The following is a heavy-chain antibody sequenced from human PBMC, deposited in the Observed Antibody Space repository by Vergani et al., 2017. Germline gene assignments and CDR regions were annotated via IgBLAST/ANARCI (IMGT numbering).Heavy chain of an antibody. V-gene: IGHV1-69*01. Sequence: QVQLVQSGAEVKKPGSSVKVSCKASGGTFSSYAISWVRQAPGQGLEWMGGIIPIFGTANYAQKFQGRVTITADESTSTAYMELSSLRSEDTAVYYCARDGLTYYSSSSASNWFDPWGQGTLVTVYS. J-gene: IGHJ5*02. CDR1: GGTFSSYA. D-gene: IGHD6-6*01. CDR3: ARDGLTYYSSSSASNWFDP. CDR2: IIPIFGTA.